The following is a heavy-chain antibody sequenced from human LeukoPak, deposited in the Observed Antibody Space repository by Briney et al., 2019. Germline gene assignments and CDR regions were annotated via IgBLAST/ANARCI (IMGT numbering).Heavy chain of an antibody. CDR3: ARASPDSSGYYYPDY. Sequence: SETLSLTCTVSGGSISSYYWSWIRQPPGKGLEWIGYIYYSGSTNYNPSLKSRVTISVDTSKNQFSLKLSSVTAADTAVYYCARASPDSSGYYYPDYWGQGTLVTVSS. V-gene: IGHV4-59*01. CDR1: GGSISSYY. CDR2: IYYSGST. D-gene: IGHD3-22*01. J-gene: IGHJ4*02.